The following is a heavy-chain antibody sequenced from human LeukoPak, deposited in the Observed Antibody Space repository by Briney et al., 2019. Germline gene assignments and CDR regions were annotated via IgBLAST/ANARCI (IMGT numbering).Heavy chain of an antibody. CDR3: ARVSSSSSPTYFDY. CDR2: IYSGGST. Sequence: GGSLRLSCAASGFTVSSNYMSWVRQAPGKGLEWVSVIYSGGSTYCADSVKGRFTISRDNSKNTLYLQMNSLRAEDTAVYYCARVSSSSSPTYFDYWGQGTLVTVSS. D-gene: IGHD6-6*01. V-gene: IGHV3-66*02. J-gene: IGHJ4*02. CDR1: GFTVSSNY.